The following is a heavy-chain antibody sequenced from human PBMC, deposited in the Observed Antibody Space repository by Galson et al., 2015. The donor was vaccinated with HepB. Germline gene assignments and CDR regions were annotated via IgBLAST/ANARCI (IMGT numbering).Heavy chain of an antibody. CDR1: GYSFTSYW. D-gene: IGHD2-15*01. J-gene: IGHJ4*02. CDR2: IYPGDSDT. CDR3: ARRNCSGGTCYSFDY. V-gene: IGHV5-51*01. Sequence: SGAEVKKPGESLKISCKGSGYSFTSYWIGWVRQMPGKGLEWMGIIYPGDSDTRYSPSFQGQVTISADKSISTAYLQWSSLKASDTAMYYCARRNCSGGTCYSFDYWGQGTLVTVSS.